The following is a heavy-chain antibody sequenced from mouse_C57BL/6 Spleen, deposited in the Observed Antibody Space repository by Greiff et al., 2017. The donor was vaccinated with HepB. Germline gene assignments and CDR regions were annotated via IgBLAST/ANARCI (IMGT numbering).Heavy chain of an antibody. V-gene: IGHV5-16*01. CDR2: INYDGSST. CDR3: ARDTGVYWYFDV. CDR1: GFTFSDYY. J-gene: IGHJ1*03. Sequence: EVHLVESEGGLVQPGSSMKLSCTASGFTFSDYYMAWVRQVPEKGLEWVANINYDGSSTYYLDSLKSRFIISRDNAKNILYLQMSSLKSEDTATYYCARDTGVYWYFDVWGTGTTVTVSS. D-gene: IGHD4-1*01.